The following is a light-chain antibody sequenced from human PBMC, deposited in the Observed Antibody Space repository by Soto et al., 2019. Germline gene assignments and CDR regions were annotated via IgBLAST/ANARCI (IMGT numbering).Light chain of an antibody. J-gene: IGKJ1*01. CDR1: ESVSNN. CDR3: QHYNNWPPWT. V-gene: IGKV3-15*01. CDR2: GSS. Sequence: DIVMTQSPATLSVSPGERATLSCRASESVSNNVAWYQQKPGQAPRLLIYGSSTRATAIPARFSGSGSGTEFTLTISSLQSEDFAFYYCQHYNNWPPWTFGQGTRVEIK.